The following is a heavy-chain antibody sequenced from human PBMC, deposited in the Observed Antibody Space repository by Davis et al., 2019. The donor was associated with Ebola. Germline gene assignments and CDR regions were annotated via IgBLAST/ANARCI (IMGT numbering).Heavy chain of an antibody. D-gene: IGHD2-21*02. CDR1: GFTFKSYA. Sequence: LKISCGASGFTFKSYAMTWVRQAPGKGLEWVSLISNSGDSTYYADSVKGQFTISRDNSKNTLYLQMNSLRAEDTAVYYCARPLYGGDLFDYWSQGTLVTVSS. CDR2: ISNSGDST. V-gene: IGHV3-23*01. J-gene: IGHJ4*02. CDR3: ARPLYGGDLFDY.